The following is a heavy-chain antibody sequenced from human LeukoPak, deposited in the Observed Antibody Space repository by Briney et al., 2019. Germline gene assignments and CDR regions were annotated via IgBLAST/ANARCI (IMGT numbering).Heavy chain of an antibody. J-gene: IGHJ4*02. CDR1: GFTFSSYA. CDR3: AKGSTMIVVRNKNMGY. CDR2: VSGSGGST. D-gene: IGHD3-22*01. Sequence: PGGSLRLSCAASGFTFSSYAMIGVRQAPGKGLAWVSAVSGSGGSTYYADSVKGRFTISRDNSKNTLYLQMNSMRAEDTAVYYCAKGSTMIVVRNKNMGYWGQGTLVTVSS. V-gene: IGHV3-23*01.